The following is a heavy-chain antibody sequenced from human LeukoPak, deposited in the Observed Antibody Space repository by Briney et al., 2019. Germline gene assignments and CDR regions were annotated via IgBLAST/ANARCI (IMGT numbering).Heavy chain of an antibody. CDR3: ARDRYSSSAGVFDY. Sequence: GGSLSLSCSASGFTFDDYAMSWVRQAPGKGLEWVSGINWNGGSKGYADSVKGRFTISRDNAKNSLYLQMNSLRAEDTALYYCARDRYSSSAGVFDYWGQGTLVTVSS. CDR1: GFTFDDYA. J-gene: IGHJ4*02. V-gene: IGHV3-20*04. CDR2: INWNGGSK. D-gene: IGHD6-6*01.